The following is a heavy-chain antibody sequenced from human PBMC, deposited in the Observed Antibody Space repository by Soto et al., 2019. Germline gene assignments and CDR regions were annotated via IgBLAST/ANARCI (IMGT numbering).Heavy chain of an antibody. J-gene: IGHJ4*02. CDR2: ISGSGGST. D-gene: IGHD4-17*01. V-gene: IGHV3-23*01. CDR3: AKDTRYGDYGYYIDY. CDR1: GFTFSSYA. Sequence: GGSLRLSCAASGFTFSSYAMSWVRQAPGKGLEWVSAISGSGGSTYYADSVKGRYTISRDNSKNTLYLQMNSLRAEDTAVYYCAKDTRYGDYGYYIDYWGQGTLVTVSS.